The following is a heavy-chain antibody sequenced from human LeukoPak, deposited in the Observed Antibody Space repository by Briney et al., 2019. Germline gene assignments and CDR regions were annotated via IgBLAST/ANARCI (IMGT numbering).Heavy chain of an antibody. Sequence: GGSLRLSCAASGFTFSSYEMNWVRQAPGKGLEWVSAISGSGGSTYYADSVKGRFTISRDNSKNTLYLQMNSLRAEDTAVYYCAKYATMVRGVIRGPMGYWGQGTLVTVSS. CDR3: AKYATMVRGVIRGPMGY. CDR2: ISGSGGST. V-gene: IGHV3-23*01. CDR1: GFTFSSYE. J-gene: IGHJ4*02. D-gene: IGHD3-10*01.